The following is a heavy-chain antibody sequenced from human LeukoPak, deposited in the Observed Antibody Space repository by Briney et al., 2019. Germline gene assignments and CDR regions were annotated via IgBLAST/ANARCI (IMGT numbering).Heavy chain of an antibody. J-gene: IGHJ3*02. CDR2: ISAYNGNT. D-gene: IGHD3-22*01. CDR1: GYTFTSYG. CDR3: ARDGYSSGYFRAFDI. Sequence: GASVKVSCKASGYTFTSYGISWVRQAPGQGLEWMGWISAYNGNTNYAQKLQGRVTMTTDTSTSTAYMELSSLRSEDTAVYYCARDGYSSGYFRAFDIWGQGTMVTVSS. V-gene: IGHV1-18*01.